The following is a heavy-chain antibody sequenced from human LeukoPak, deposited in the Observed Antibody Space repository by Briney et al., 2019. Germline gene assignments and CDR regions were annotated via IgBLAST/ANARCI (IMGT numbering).Heavy chain of an antibody. CDR1: GGSFSGYY. Sequence: SETLSPTCAVYGGSFSGYYWSWIRQPPGKGLEWIGEINHSGSTNYNPSLKSRVTISVDTSKNQFSLKLSSVTAADTAVYYCAGPVVPAAISYFDLWGRGTLVTVSS. V-gene: IGHV4-34*01. CDR3: AGPVVPAAISYFDL. D-gene: IGHD2-2*01. CDR2: INHSGST. J-gene: IGHJ2*01.